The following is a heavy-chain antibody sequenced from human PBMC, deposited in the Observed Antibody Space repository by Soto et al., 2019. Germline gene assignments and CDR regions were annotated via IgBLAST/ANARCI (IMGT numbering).Heavy chain of an antibody. V-gene: IGHV1-3*01. Sequence: ASVKVSCKASGYTFTSYAIHWVRQAPGQRLEWMGWINAGNGNTKYSQKFQGRVTITRDTSASTAYMELSSLRSEDTAVYYWAREPGYSYGNTWGQETLVTVPQ. D-gene: IGHD5-18*01. CDR2: INAGNGNT. J-gene: IGHJ5*02. CDR1: GYTFTSYA. CDR3: AREPGYSYGNT.